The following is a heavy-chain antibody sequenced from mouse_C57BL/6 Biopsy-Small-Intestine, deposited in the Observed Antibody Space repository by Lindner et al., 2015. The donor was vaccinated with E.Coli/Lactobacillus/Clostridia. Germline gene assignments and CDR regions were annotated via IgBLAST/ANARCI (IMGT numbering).Heavy chain of an antibody. CDR3: ARVNDYFYFMDV. D-gene: IGHD2-13*01. Sequence: SVKVSCKASGYTFTNYYIHWVRQAPGQGLEWMGWISPYNGNANYAQNLQGRVTMTTDTSTNTAYMELRSLRFDDTAVYYCARVNDYFYFMDVWGQGTTVTVSS. CDR2: ISPYNGNA. J-gene: IGHJ4*01. V-gene: IGHV1-66*01. CDR1: GYTFTNYY.